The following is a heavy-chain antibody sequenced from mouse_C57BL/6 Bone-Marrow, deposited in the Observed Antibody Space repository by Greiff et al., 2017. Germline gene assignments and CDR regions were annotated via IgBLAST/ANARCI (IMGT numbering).Heavy chain of an antibody. Sequence: QVQLKRSGAELARPGASVKLSCKASGYTFTSYGISWVKQRTGQGLEWIGEIYPRSGNTYYNEKFKGKATLTADKSSSTAYMELRSLTSEDSAVYFCAREGLYWYFDVWGTGTTVTVSS. J-gene: IGHJ1*03. D-gene: IGHD3-1*01. CDR2: IYPRSGNT. V-gene: IGHV1-81*01. CDR3: AREGLYWYFDV. CDR1: GYTFTSYG.